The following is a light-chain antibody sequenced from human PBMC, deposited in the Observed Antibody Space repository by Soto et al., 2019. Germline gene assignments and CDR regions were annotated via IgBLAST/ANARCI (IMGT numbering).Light chain of an antibody. J-gene: IGLJ2*01. V-gene: IGLV2-18*02. CDR2: EVN. CDR1: SSDVGTYNR. Sequence: QSALTQPPSVSGSPGQSVTISCTGTSSDVGTYNRVSWYQEPPGTAPKLMIYEVNNRPSGVPDRFSGSKSGNTACLTISGLQAEDEADYYCSSYTSSSTLLFGGGTKVTVL. CDR3: SSYTSSSTLL.